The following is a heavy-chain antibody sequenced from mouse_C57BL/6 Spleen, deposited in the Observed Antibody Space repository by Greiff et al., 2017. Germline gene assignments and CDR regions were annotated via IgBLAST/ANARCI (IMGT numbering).Heavy chain of an antibody. CDR1: GYTFTDYY. D-gene: IGHD1-1*01. J-gene: IGHJ2*01. CDR3: ARNYYGSSLDY. CDR2: INPNNGGT. V-gene: IGHV1-26*01. Sequence: FQLQQSGPELVKPGASVKISCKASGYTFTDYYMNWVKQSHGKSLEWIGDINPNNGGTSYNQKFKGKATLTVDKSSSTAYMELRSLTSEDSAVYYCARNYYGSSLDYWGQGTTLTVSS.